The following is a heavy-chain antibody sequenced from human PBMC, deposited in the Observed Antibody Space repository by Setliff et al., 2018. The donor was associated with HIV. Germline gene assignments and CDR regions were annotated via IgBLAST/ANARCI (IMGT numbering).Heavy chain of an antibody. CDR2: IYHSGST. CDR1: GYFSSSGYY. CDR3: ATSMYYNLDY. Sequence: KLPETLSLTCTVSGYFSSSGYYWGWIRQPPGKGLEWIGSIYHSGSTYYNPSLKSRVTISVDTSKNQCSLKLSSVTAADTAVYYCATSMYYNLDYWGQGTLVTVSS. D-gene: IGHD3-10*01. V-gene: IGHV4-38-2*02. J-gene: IGHJ4*02.